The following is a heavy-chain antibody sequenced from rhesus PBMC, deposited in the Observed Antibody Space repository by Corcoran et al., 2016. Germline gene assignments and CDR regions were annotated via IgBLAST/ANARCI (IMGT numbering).Heavy chain of an antibody. D-gene: IGHD1-44*01. CDR3: AGSIVGTTWDY. J-gene: IGHJ4*01. CDR1: GGSFSSYC. V-gene: IGHV4-80*01. Sequence: QVQLQESGPGLVKPSETLSLTCAVSGGSFSSYCWSWIRQPPGKGLEWIGEVNSKSGSTNDDPSLKRRVTISRVASKHQFSLKLSAVTAADTAVYYGAGSIVGTTWDYWGQGVLVIVSS. CDR2: VNSKSGST.